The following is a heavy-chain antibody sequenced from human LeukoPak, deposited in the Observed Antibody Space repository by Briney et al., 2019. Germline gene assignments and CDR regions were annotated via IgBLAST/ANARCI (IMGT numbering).Heavy chain of an antibody. J-gene: IGHJ4*02. Sequence: ASVKVSCKASGHTFTSYGITWVRQAPGQGLEWMGWISAYNGNTNYAQKFQDRVTMTTDTSTTTVYMELRSLRSDDTAVYYCAGDLQWALGYWGQGTLVTVSS. CDR2: ISAYNGNT. D-gene: IGHD6-19*01. CDR3: AGDLQWALGY. V-gene: IGHV1-18*01. CDR1: GHTFTSYG.